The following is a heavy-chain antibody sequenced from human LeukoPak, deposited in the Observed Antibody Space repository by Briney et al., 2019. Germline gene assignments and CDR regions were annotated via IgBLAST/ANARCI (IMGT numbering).Heavy chain of an antibody. J-gene: IGHJ4*02. Sequence: SETLSLTCAVYGGSFTNYYWSWIRQPPGRGLEWIGEINHSESTNYNPSLKSRVTMSVDTSKNQFSLKLSSVTAADTAVYYCARGRDAYNSALDFWGQGTLVTVSS. CDR3: ARGRDAYNSALDF. V-gene: IGHV4-34*01. CDR1: GGSFTNYY. D-gene: IGHD5-24*01. CDR2: INHSEST.